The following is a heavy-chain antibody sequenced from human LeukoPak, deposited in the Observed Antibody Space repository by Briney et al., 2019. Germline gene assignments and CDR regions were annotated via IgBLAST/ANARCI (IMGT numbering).Heavy chain of an antibody. CDR2: INHGGNT. J-gene: IGHJ4*02. V-gene: IGHV4-34*01. Sequence: SETLSLTCAVYGGSFSDFYWSWIRQPPGKGLEWIGEINHGGNTNYNPSLKSRVTISVDTSKNQFSLKLSSVTAADTAVYYCARGRPGYCTNGVCHRGNFDYWGQGTLVTVSS. CDR1: GGSFSDFY. D-gene: IGHD2-8*01. CDR3: ARGRPGYCTNGVCHRGNFDY.